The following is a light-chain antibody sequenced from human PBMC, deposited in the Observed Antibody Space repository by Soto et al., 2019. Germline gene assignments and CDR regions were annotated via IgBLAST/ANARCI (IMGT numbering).Light chain of an antibody. CDR1: QSVSNNY. V-gene: IGKV3-20*01. J-gene: IGKJ2*01. CDR3: QQYGTSPNT. Sequence: EIVLTQSPGTLSLTPGERATLSCRASQSVSNNYLAWYQQKRGQAPMLLIYAASSGATGTPDRFSGSGSGTDFTLTISRLEPGDCGVYYCQQYGTSPNTFGQGTKLEIK. CDR2: AAS.